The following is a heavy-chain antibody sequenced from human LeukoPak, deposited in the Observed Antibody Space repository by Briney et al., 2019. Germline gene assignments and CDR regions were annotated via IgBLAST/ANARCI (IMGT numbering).Heavy chain of an antibody. Sequence: GASVTVSCTASGYSFTIYTTHWVRHAPGHRLEWMGWINAGNGNTKYPQKFQGRVTITRDTSANTAYMELSSLRSEDTAVYYCARVVDVNSYGLFDYWGQGTLVTVSS. V-gene: IGHV1-3*01. CDR3: ARVVDVNSYGLFDY. J-gene: IGHJ4*02. CDR2: INAGNGNT. CDR1: GYSFTIYT. D-gene: IGHD5-18*01.